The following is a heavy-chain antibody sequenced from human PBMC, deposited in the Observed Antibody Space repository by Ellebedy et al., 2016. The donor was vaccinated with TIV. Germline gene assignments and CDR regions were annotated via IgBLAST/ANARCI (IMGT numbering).Heavy chain of an antibody. D-gene: IGHD2-2*01. CDR1: GGSINNGGYY. J-gene: IGHJ6*02. V-gene: IGHV4-39*07. CDR2: ISYTGSA. CDR3: ARDLIPAAMAMDV. Sequence: SETLSLTXTVSGGSINNGGYYWGWIRQSPGKGLECIGSISYTGSASYNPSLKDRVTISVDTSKSQFSLSLTSVTAADTAVYYCARDLIPAAMAMDVWGQGTTVTVSS.